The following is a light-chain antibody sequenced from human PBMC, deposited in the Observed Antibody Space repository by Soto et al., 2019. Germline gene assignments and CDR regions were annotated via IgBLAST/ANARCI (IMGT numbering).Light chain of an antibody. CDR1: SSDVGSYNR. CDR2: EVS. V-gene: IGLV2-18*02. CDR3: SSYTSSSTVV. J-gene: IGLJ2*01. Sequence: QSALTQPPSVSGSPGQSVTISCTGTSSDVGSYNRVSWYQQPPGTAPKLMIYEVSNRPSGVPDRFSGSKSGNTASLTISGLQAEDEADYYCSSYTSSSTVVFGGGTQLPVL.